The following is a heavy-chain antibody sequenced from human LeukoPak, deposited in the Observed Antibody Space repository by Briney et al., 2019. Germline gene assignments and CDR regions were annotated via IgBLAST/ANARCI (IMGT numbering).Heavy chain of an antibody. D-gene: IGHD5-18*01. CDR2: IYHSGST. J-gene: IGHJ4*02. Sequence: SETLSLICAVSGYSISSGYYWGWIRQPPGKGLEWIGSIYHSGSTYYNPSLKSRVTISVDTSKNQFSLELSSVTAADTAVYYWARRPAMAGQFDYWGQGTLVTVSS. CDR1: GYSISSGYY. CDR3: ARRPAMAGQFDY. V-gene: IGHV4-38-2*01.